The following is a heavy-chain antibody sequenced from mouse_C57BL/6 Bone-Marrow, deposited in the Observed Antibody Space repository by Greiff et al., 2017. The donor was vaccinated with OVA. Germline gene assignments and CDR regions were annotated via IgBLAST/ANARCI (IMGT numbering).Heavy chain of an antibody. Sequence: EVQLQQSGPELVKPGASVKISCKASGYTFTDYYMNWVKQSPGKSLEWIGDINPNNGGTSYNQKFKGKATLTVDKSSSTAYMELRSLTSEDSAVYYCARDYSNFLYYFDYWGQGTTLTVSS. J-gene: IGHJ2*01. V-gene: IGHV1-26*01. D-gene: IGHD2-5*01. CDR3: ARDYSNFLYYFDY. CDR2: INPNNGGT. CDR1: GYTFTDYY.